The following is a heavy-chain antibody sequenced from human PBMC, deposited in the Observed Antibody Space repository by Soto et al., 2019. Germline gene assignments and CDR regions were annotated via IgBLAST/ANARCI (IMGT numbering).Heavy chain of an antibody. Sequence: GGSLRLSCTASGFTFGDYAMSWVRQAPGKGLEWVGFIRSKAYGGTTEYAASVKGRFTISRDDSKSIAYLQINSLKTEATAVYYCTSNDVSYYYYDMDVWGQGTTGTVSS. CDR1: GFTFGDYA. CDR3: TSNDVSYYYYDMDV. J-gene: IGHJ6*02. CDR2: IRSKAYGGTT. D-gene: IGHD1-1*01. V-gene: IGHV3-49*04.